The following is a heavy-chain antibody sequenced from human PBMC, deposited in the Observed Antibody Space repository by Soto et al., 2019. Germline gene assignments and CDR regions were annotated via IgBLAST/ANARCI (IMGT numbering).Heavy chain of an antibody. Sequence: SVKVSCKASGFTFTSSAVQLVRQARGQRLEWIGWIVVGSGNTNYAQKLQERVTITRDMSTSTAYMELSSLRSEDTAVYYCAEDLHSSSWYRYYYYYGMDVWGQGTTVTVSS. J-gene: IGHJ6*02. V-gene: IGHV1-58*01. D-gene: IGHD6-13*01. CDR2: IVVGSGNT. CDR1: GFTFTSSA. CDR3: AEDLHSSSWYRYYYYYGMDV.